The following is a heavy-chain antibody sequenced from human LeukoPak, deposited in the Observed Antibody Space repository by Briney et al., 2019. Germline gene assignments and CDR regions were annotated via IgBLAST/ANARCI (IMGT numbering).Heavy chain of an antibody. V-gene: IGHV3-74*01. D-gene: IGHD4-17*01. Sequence: GGSLRLSCAASGSTFSSFWMHWVRQAPGKGLVWVSRVNGDGSSTTYADSVKGRFTISRDSAKNTVYLQMNSLRAEDTAVYYCARPQHGDLYAFDIWGHGTMVTVSS. CDR2: VNGDGSST. J-gene: IGHJ3*02. CDR3: ARPQHGDLYAFDI. CDR1: GSTFSSFW.